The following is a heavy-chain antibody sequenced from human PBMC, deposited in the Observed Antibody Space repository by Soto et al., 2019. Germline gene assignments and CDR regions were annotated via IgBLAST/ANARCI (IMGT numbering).Heavy chain of an antibody. V-gene: IGHV5-51*01. CDR1: GYSFTSYW. CDR3: ARRWYGSRPNLHAFDI. J-gene: IGHJ3*02. D-gene: IGHD3-10*01. Sequence: PGESLKISCKGSGYSFTSYWIGWVRQMPGNGLEWMGIIYPGDSDTRYSPSFQGQVTISADKSISTAYLQWSSLKASDTAMYYCARRWYGSRPNLHAFDIWGQVTMVTVSS. CDR2: IYPGDSDT.